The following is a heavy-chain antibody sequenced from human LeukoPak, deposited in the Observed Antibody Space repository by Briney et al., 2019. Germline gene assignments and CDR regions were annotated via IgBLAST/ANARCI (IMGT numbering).Heavy chain of an antibody. J-gene: IGHJ5*02. CDR1: GFTVSSNY. D-gene: IGHD6-13*01. Sequence: GGSLRLSCAASGFTVSSNYMSWVRQAPGKGLGWGSVIYSGGSTYYADSVKGRFTISRDNSKNTLYLQMNSLRAEDTAVYYCARVWAAAQGGPWFDPWDQGTLVTVSS. CDR3: ARVWAAAQGGPWFDP. CDR2: IYSGGST. V-gene: IGHV3-53*01.